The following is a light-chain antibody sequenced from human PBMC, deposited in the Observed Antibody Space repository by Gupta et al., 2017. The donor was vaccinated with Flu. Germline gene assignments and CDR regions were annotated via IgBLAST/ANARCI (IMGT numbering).Light chain of an antibody. V-gene: IGKV1-39*01. CDR1: QSNSNY. J-gene: IGKJ1*01. CDR3: QQSYYTSWT. Sequence: PSSRSASVGDRITSTCRASQSNSNYLIWCQQKPAKPPNLLIYAASSLRSGVPSRFSGSGSGTDFTLTTSSLQPEDFATVYCQQSYYTSWTFGQGTKVEIK. CDR2: AAS.